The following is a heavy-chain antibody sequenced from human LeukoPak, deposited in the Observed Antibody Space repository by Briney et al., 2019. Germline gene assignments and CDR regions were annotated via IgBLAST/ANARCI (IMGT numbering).Heavy chain of an antibody. J-gene: IGHJ6*03. Sequence: SETLSLTCTVSGGSISSYYWSWIRQPAGKGLEWIGRIYTSGSTNYNPSLKSRVTMSVDTSKNQFSLKLSSVTAADTAVYYSAREGYDYGDYGRPNYYYYYMDVWGKGTTVTVSS. D-gene: IGHD4-17*01. CDR3: AREGYDYGDYGRPNYYYYYMDV. V-gene: IGHV4-4*07. CDR1: GGSISSYY. CDR2: IYTSGST.